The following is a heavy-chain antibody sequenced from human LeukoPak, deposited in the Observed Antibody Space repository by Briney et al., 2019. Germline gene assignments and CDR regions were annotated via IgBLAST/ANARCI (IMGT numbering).Heavy chain of an antibody. V-gene: IGHV1-69*04. CDR3: ARVMNYGSGSYSAFDI. Sequence: ASVKVSCKASGGTFSSYAISWVRQAPGQGLEWMGRIIPILGIANYAQKFQGRVTITADKSTSTAYMELSSLRSEDTAVYYCARVMNYGSGSYSAFDIWGQGTMVTVSS. D-gene: IGHD3-10*01. CDR2: IIPILGIA. J-gene: IGHJ3*02. CDR1: GGTFSSYA.